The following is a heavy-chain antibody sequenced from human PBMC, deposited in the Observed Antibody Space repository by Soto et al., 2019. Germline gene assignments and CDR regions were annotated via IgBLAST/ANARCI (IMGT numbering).Heavy chain of an antibody. D-gene: IGHD3-3*02. V-gene: IGHV3-23*01. CDR1: GFTFSSYA. CDR3: AKSISYYYYGMDV. CDR2: ISGSGGST. Sequence: GGSLSLSCAASGFTFSSYAMSWVRQAPGKGLEWVSAISGSGGSTYYADSVKGRFTISRDNSKNTLYLQMNSLRAEDTAVYYCAKSISYYYYGMDVWGQGTTVTVSS. J-gene: IGHJ6*02.